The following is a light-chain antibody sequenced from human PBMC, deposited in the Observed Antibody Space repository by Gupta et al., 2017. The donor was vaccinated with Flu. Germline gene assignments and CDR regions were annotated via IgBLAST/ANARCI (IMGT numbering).Light chain of an antibody. J-gene: IGKJ2*01. CDR1: QDINNF. CDR2: SAS. V-gene: IGKV1-16*01. Sequence: DIQMTQSPSSLSVSVGDRVTITCRASQDINNFLAWFQQKPGKAPQSVIYSASSLSTGVPSRFSGSGSGTEYTLTVDNLQPEDLGTYYCQQYDSYPRTFGQGTKLGI. CDR3: QQYDSYPRT.